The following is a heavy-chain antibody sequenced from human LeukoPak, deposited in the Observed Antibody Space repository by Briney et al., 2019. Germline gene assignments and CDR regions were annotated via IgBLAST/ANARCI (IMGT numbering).Heavy chain of an antibody. CDR2: INSDGSST. J-gene: IGHJ4*02. CDR1: GFLFSSHW. D-gene: IGHD7-27*01. V-gene: IGHV3-74*01. Sequence: GGSLCPSRVASGFLFSSHWMHWVRQAPGKGLVWVSRINSDGSSTGYADSVRGRFTISRDDAKNTLDLQMNSLRVEDTAVYYSARNYWGIDYWGETTVATVSS. CDR3: ARNYWGIDY.